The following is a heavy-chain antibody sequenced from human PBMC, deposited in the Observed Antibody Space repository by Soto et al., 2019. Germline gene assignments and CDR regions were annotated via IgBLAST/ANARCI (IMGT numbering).Heavy chain of an antibody. V-gene: IGHV3-33*01. J-gene: IGHJ6*02. Sequence: GGSLRLSCAASGFTFSSYGMHWVRQAPGKGLEWVAVIWYDGSNKYYADSVKGRFTISRDNSKNTLYLQMNSLRAEDTAVYYCARGGYCSSTSCYADYYYYYGMDVWGQGTTVTVSS. D-gene: IGHD2-2*01. CDR1: GFTFSSYG. CDR3: ARGGYCSSTSCYADYYYYYGMDV. CDR2: IWYDGSNK.